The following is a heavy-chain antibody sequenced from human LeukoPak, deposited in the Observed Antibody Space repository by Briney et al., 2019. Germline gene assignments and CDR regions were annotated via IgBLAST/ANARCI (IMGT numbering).Heavy chain of an antibody. CDR2: IRQDGGEK. CDR3: ARDGTAAGLYFDL. CDR1: GFTFTDYW. J-gene: IGHJ4*01. Sequence: GGSLRLSCAVSGFTFTDYWMTWVRQAPGKGLEWVASIRQDGGEKSYVDSVKGRFTISRDNTKSSLYLQINSLRAEDTAVYYGARDGTAAGLYFDLWGQGTLVTVSS. V-gene: IGHV3-7*01. D-gene: IGHD6-13*01.